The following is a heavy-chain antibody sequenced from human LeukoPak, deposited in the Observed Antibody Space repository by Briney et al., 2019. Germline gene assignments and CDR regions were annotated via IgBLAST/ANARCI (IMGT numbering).Heavy chain of an antibody. J-gene: IGHJ4*02. D-gene: IGHD2/OR15-2a*01. Sequence: GGSLRLSCAASGFTFTNAWMNWVRQAPGKGLEWVGRIKSKTDGGTTDYAAPVKGRFTISRDDSENTLYLQVNSLKTEDTAVYYCTRIFRTAHFDYWAREPRSPSPQ. V-gene: IGHV3-15*07. CDR2: IKSKTDGGTT. CDR1: GFTFTNAW. CDR3: TRIFRTAHFDY.